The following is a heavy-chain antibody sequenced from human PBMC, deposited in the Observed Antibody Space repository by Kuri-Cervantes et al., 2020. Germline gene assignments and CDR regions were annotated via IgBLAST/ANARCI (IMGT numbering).Heavy chain of an antibody. CDR2: IWYDGSNK. J-gene: IGHJ3*02. D-gene: IGHD6-13*01. Sequence: GESLKISCAASGFTFSSYGMHWVRQAPGKGLEWVAVIWYDGSNKYYADSVKGRFTISRDNSKNTLYLQMNSLRAEDTAVYYCARERRASSSPPYDAFDIWGQGTMVTVSS. CDR3: ARERRASSSPPYDAFDI. CDR1: GFTFSSYG. V-gene: IGHV3-33*01.